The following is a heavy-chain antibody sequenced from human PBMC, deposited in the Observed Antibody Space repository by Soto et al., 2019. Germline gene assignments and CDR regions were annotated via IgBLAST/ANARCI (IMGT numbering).Heavy chain of an antibody. V-gene: IGHV4-31*03. CDR1: GGSISSGGYY. Sequence: QVQLQESGPGLVKPSQTLSLTCTVSGGSISSGGYYWSWIRQHPGKGLEWIGYIYYSGSTYYNPSLQSRVXXSXDXXKNQFSLQLSSVTAADTAVYYCARGSRITNDAFDIWGQGTMVTVSS. CDR3: ARGSRITNDAFDI. D-gene: IGHD3-10*01. CDR2: IYYSGST. J-gene: IGHJ3*02.